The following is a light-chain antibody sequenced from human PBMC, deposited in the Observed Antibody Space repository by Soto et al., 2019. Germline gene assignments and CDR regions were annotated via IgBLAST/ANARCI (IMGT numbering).Light chain of an antibody. V-gene: IGKV3-15*01. CDR1: QSVSSN. J-gene: IGKJ1*01. CDR3: QQYNKWPRT. CDR2: AAS. Sequence: EIVMTQSLATLSVSPGERATLSCRSSQSVSSNLAGHQQQPGQAPSLLIYAASTRVTGIPARFSGSGSGTEFTLTISSLQSEDFAVYYCQQYNKWPRTFGQGTKVDIK.